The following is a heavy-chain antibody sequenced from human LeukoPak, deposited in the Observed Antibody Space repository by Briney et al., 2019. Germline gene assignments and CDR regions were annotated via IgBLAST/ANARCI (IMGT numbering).Heavy chain of an antibody. J-gene: IGHJ4*02. CDR3: AREAPGIQLWFS. Sequence: ASVKVSCKTSGYSFTGYYIHWVRQAPGQGLEWMGRINPNSGGPNYGQKFQGTVTMTRDTSISTAYLELSNLRSDDTAAYYCAREAPGIQLWFSWGQGTLVTVSS. CDR1: GYSFTGYY. D-gene: IGHD5-18*01. CDR2: INPNSGGP. V-gene: IGHV1-2*06.